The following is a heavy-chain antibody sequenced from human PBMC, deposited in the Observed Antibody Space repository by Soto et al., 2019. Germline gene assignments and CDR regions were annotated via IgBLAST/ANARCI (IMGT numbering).Heavy chain of an antibody. J-gene: IGHJ6*02. CDR2: IIPIFGIG. CDR1: GGTFSRYA. CDR3: ATMRASNWGVPAPTERVYQYYGMDV. V-gene: IGHV1-69*17. Sequence: QLQLVQSGAEVKKPGSSMKVSCKASGGTFSRYAVSWVRQAPGQGLEWMGGIIPIFGIGKYAQKFQGRVTISADKATSTAYMELSSLRSEDTAVYYCATMRASNWGVPAPTERVYQYYGMDVWGQGTTVTVSS. D-gene: IGHD2-2*01.